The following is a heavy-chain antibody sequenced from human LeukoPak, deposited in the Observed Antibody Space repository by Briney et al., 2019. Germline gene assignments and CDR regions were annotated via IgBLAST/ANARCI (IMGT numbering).Heavy chain of an antibody. Sequence: PGGSLRLSCAASGFTFSSYWMSWVRQGPGKGLEWVANIKQDRREKYYVDSVKGRFTISRDNANNLLYLQMNSLRADDTAIYYCAIKLNYGDPFYWGQGTLVTVSS. CDR1: GFTFSSYW. D-gene: IGHD4-17*01. CDR2: IKQDRREK. CDR3: AIKLNYGDPFY. V-gene: IGHV3-7*02. J-gene: IGHJ4*02.